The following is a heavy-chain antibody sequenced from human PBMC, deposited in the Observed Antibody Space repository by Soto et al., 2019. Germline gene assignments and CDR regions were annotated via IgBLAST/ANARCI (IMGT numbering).Heavy chain of an antibody. Sequence: SVKVSCKASGFTFTSSAVQWVRQARGQRLEWIGWIVVGSGNTNYAQKFQERVTITRDMPTSTAYMELSSLRSEDTAVYYCAADSSGPVSFYYYYYGMAVWGQGTTVTVSS. V-gene: IGHV1-58*01. CDR3: AADSSGPVSFYYYYYGMAV. J-gene: IGHJ6*02. D-gene: IGHD2-8*01. CDR1: GFTFTSSA. CDR2: IVVGSGNT.